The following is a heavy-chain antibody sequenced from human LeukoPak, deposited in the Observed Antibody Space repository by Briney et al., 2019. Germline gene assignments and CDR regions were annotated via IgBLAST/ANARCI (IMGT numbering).Heavy chain of an antibody. D-gene: IGHD1-26*01. V-gene: IGHV4-4*07. CDR2: IYSSGST. Sequence: SETLSLTCTVSGGSISSNYWSWIRQPAGKGLEWIGRIYSSGSTNYNPSLKSRVTMSLDTSKNQFSLKMRSMTAADTAVYYCARDEGSGSYAWDYWGQGTLVTVSS. CDR1: GGSISSNY. CDR3: ARDEGSGSYAWDY. J-gene: IGHJ4*02.